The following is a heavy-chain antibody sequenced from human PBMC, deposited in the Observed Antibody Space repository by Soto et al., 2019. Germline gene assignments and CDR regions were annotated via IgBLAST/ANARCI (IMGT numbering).Heavy chain of an antibody. V-gene: IGHV3-30-3*01. CDR2: VSFDGSNE. J-gene: IGHJ6*02. Sequence: QVQLVESGGGVVQPGGSLRLSCSASGFTFSRYAMHWVRQAPGEGLDWVAVVSFDGSNEYYAESVRGRFTISRDTPKNTLYLQMNSPRPEDTAVYFCARPRMTTTTRYRGMDVWRRGTTVTVSS. CDR3: ARPRMTTTTRYRGMDV. CDR1: GFTFSRYA. D-gene: IGHD4-17*01.